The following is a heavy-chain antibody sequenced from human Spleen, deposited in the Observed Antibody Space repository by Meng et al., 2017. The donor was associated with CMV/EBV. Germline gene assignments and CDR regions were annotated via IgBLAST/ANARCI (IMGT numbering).Heavy chain of an antibody. CDR2: IKSKTDGGTT. CDR1: GFSFSSYG. V-gene: IGHV3-15*01. Sequence: GESLKISCAASGFSFSSYGMSWVRQAPGKGLEWVGRIKSKTDGGTTDYAAPVKGRFTISRDDSKNTLYLQMNSLKTEDTAVYYCTTDPKYYYDSSGLGQVIYWGQGTLVTVSS. J-gene: IGHJ4*02. CDR3: TTDPKYYYDSSGLGQVIY. D-gene: IGHD3-22*01.